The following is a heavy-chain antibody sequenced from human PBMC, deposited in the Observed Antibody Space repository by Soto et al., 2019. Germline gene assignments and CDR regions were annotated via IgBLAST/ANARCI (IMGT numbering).Heavy chain of an antibody. J-gene: IGHJ6*02. CDR3: AKGWELPGRFNYGMDV. CDR2: IIPIFGTA. CDR1: GGTFSSYA. D-gene: IGHD1-26*01. Sequence: QVQQVQSGAEVKKPGSSVKVSCKASGGTFSSYAISWVRQAPGQGLEWMGGIIPIFGTANYAQKFQGRVTITADESTSTAYMELSSLRSEDTAVYYCAKGWELPGRFNYGMDVWGQGTTVTVSS. V-gene: IGHV1-69*01.